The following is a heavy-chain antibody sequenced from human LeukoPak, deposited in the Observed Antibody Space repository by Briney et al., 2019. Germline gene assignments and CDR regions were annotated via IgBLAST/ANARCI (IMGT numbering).Heavy chain of an antibody. D-gene: IGHD5-12*01. CDR2: ISGSGGST. Sequence: PGGSLRLSCAASGLTFSTYGMSWVRQAPGKGLEWVSVISGSGGSTYYADSVKGRFTISRDNAKNSLYLQMNSLRAEDTAVYYCARHGYSGYGGFDYWGQGTLVTVSS. J-gene: IGHJ4*02. V-gene: IGHV3-23*01. CDR3: ARHGYSGYGGFDY. CDR1: GLTFSTYG.